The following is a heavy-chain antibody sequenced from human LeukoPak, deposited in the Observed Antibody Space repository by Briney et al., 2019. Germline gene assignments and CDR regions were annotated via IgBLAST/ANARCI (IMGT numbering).Heavy chain of an antibody. J-gene: IGHJ6*02. D-gene: IGHD3-10*01. V-gene: IGHV4-59*01. CDR1: GGSISSYY. Sequence: SETLSLTCTVSGGSISSYYWSWIRQPPGKGLEWIGYIYYSGSTNYNPSLKSRVTISVDTSKNQFSLKLSSVTAADTAVYYCARVSEDYGSGSYRYGMDVWGQGTTVTVSS. CDR2: IYYSGST. CDR3: ARVSEDYGSGSYRYGMDV.